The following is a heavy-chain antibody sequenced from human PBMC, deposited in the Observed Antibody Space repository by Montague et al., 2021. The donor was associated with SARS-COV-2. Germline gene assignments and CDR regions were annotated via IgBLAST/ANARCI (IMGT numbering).Heavy chain of an antibody. V-gene: IGHV4-34*01. Sequence: SETLSLTCAVYAASFSGYFLTGVRQPPRKARDWTGEINLTGSTNYKPAPKRRVTISVDTSKNQFSLKVSSVTAADSSVYYCARGLMSGSYYLGLDYWGQGTLVTVSS. J-gene: IGHJ4*02. CDR2: INLTGST. CDR1: AASFSGYF. D-gene: IGHD1-26*01. CDR3: ARGLMSGSYYLGLDY.